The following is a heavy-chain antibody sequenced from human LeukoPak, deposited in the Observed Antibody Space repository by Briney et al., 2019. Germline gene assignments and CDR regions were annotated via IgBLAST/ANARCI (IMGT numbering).Heavy chain of an antibody. V-gene: IGHV3-23*01. CDR1: GFTFSSYA. CDR2: ISGSGGST. Sequence: GGSLRLSCAASGFTFSSYAMSWVRQAPGKGLEWASAISGSGGSTYYADSVKGRFTISRDNSKNTLYLQMNSLRAEDTAVYYCAKDRRRYCSSTSCTGYFDCWGQGTLVTVSS. J-gene: IGHJ4*02. D-gene: IGHD2-2*01. CDR3: AKDRRRYCSSTSCTGYFDC.